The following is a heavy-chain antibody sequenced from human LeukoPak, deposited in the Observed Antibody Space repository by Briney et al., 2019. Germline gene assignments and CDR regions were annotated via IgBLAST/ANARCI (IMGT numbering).Heavy chain of an antibody. CDR3: ARGYSGYNEYYYYYGMDV. CDR1: GGSISSYY. V-gene: IGHV4-4*07. D-gene: IGHD5-12*01. Sequence: SETLSLTCTASGGSISSYYWSWIRQPAGKGLEWIGRIYTSGSTNYNPSLKSRVTMSVDTSKNQFSLKLSSVTAADTAVYYCARGYSGYNEYYYYYGMDVWGQGTTVTVSS. CDR2: IYTSGST. J-gene: IGHJ6*02.